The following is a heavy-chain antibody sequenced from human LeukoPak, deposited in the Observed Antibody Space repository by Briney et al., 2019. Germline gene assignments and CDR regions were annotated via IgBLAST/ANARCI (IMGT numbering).Heavy chain of an antibody. CDR2: ISAYNGNT. J-gene: IGHJ4*02. D-gene: IGHD5-12*01. CDR3: ARGYSGYDWTPPGY. CDR1: GYTFTSYG. Sequence: ASVKVSCKASGYTFTSYGISWVRQAPGQGLEWMGWISAYNGNTNYAQKLQGRVTMTTDTSTSTAYMELRSLRSDDTAVYYCARGYSGYDWTPPGYWGQGTLVTVPS. V-gene: IGHV1-18*01.